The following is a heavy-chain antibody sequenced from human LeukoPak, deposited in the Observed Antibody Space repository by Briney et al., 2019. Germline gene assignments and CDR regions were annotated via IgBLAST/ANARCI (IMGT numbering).Heavy chain of an antibody. CDR1: GGSISGYY. J-gene: IGHJ4*02. D-gene: IGHD6-13*01. CDR2: IYYSGST. Sequence: PSHTLSLTCTVSGGSISGYYWSSLRQHPRKGLEYIGYIYYSGSTHYNPSLKSRVTISVDTSKNQFSLKLSSVTAADTAVYYCARHYDYSSSSWDPFDHWGQGTLVSVSP. CDR3: ARHYDYSSSSWDPFDH. V-gene: IGHV4-59*08.